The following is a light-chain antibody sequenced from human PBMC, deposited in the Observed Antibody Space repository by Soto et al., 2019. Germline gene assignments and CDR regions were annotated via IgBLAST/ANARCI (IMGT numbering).Light chain of an antibody. CDR3: SSYVASNTLA. Sequence: QSALTQPPSASGSPGQTVAISCTGTTSDVGGYNYVSWYQQHPGKAPKLIIYDVSKRPSGVPDRFSGSKSGNTASLTVSGLQGEDEADYYCSSYVASNTLAFGGGTRVTVL. CDR1: TSDVGGYNY. J-gene: IGLJ2*01. CDR2: DVS. V-gene: IGLV2-8*01.